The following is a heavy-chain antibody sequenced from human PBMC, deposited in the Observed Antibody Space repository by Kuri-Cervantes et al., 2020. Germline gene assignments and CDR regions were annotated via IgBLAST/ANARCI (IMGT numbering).Heavy chain of an antibody. V-gene: IGHV3-48*04. CDR2: MSSSGSTI. CDR1: GFTFSSYS. J-gene: IGHJ4*02. D-gene: IGHD2-15*01. Sequence: GGSLRLSCAASGFTFSSYSMNWVRRAPGKGLEWVSYMSSSGSTIYYADSVKGRFTISRDNAKNSLYLQMNSLRAEDTAVYYCARDTADCSDYWGQGTLVTVSS. CDR3: ARDTADCSDY.